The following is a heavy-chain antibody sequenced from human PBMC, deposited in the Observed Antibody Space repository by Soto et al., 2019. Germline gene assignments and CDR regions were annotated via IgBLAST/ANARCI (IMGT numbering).Heavy chain of an antibody. Sequence: QVQLQESVPGLVKPSGTLSLTYAVYGGAISSSHRWSWVRQAPGKGLEWIGAIYHSGSTNYNPSLKSRFTIAVDKSKNKFSLKLRSVTDAETAVYYCERRESTAAGDDYWGQGTLVTVSS. CDR1: GGAISSSHR. J-gene: IGHJ4*02. CDR2: IYHSGST. CDR3: ERRESTAAGDDY. D-gene: IGHD6-13*01. V-gene: IGHV4-4*02.